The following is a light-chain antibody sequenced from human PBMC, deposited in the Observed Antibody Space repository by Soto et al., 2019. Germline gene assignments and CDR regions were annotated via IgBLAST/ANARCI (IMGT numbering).Light chain of an antibody. CDR3: GTWDSSLSGYV. Sequence: QSVLTHAPSGYAAPRQKVTISCSGNTSNIGNNYVSWFQQLPGTAPKLLIYENDKRPSGIPDRFSGSTSGTSATLGITGLQTGDEADYYCGTWDSSLSGYVFATGTKVTVL. J-gene: IGLJ1*01. CDR1: TSNIGNNY. CDR2: END. V-gene: IGLV1-51*02.